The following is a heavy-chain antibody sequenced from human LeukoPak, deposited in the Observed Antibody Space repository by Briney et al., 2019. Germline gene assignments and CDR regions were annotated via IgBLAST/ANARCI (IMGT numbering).Heavy chain of an antibody. J-gene: IGHJ4*02. CDR2: IYYSGST. V-gene: IGHV4-39*01. CDR3: ARPRDTAGRIDY. D-gene: IGHD5-18*01. Sequence: PSETLSLTCTVSGGSISSSSYYWGWIRQPPGKGLEGIGSIYYSGSTYYNPSLKSRVTISVDTSKNQFSLKLSSVTAADTAVYYCARPRDTAGRIDYWGQGTLVTVSS. CDR1: GGSISSSSYY.